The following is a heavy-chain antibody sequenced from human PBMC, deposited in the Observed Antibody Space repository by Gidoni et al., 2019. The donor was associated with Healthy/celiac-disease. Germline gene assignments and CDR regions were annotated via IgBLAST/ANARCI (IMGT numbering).Heavy chain of an antibody. J-gene: IGHJ3*02. D-gene: IGHD1-7*01. CDR3: ARSGVYNWNYIALDI. CDR2: IGTAGDT. Sequence: EVQLVESGGGLVQPGGSLSLACSASGFTFSIYDSHWVRQVTGKGLGCASAIGTAGDTYYPGSVKGRFTISRENAKNSLYLQMNSLRAGDTAVYYCARSGVYNWNYIALDIWGQGTMVTVFS. V-gene: IGHV3-13*01. CDR1: GFTFSIYD.